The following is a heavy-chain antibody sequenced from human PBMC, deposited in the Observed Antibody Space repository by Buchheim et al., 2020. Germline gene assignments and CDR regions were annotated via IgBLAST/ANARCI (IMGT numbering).Heavy chain of an antibody. D-gene: IGHD3-22*01. CDR1: GYTFTSYY. CDR3: ASTSQTYYYDSSGYYGLGY. J-gene: IGHJ4*02. V-gene: IGHV1-46*01. Sequence: QVQLVQSGAEVKKPGASVKVSCKASGYTFTSYYMHWVRQAPGQGLEWMGIINPSGGSTSYAQKFQGRVTMTRDTSTSTDYMELSSLRSEDTAVYYCASTSQTYYYDSSGYYGLGYWGQGTL. CDR2: INPSGGST.